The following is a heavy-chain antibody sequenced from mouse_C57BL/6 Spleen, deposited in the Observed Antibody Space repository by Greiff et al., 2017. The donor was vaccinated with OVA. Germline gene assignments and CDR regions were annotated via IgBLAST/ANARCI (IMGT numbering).Heavy chain of an antibody. V-gene: IGHV1-53*01. J-gene: IGHJ2*01. Sequence: VQLQQPGTELVKPGASVKLSCKASGYTFTSYWMHWVKQRPGQGLEWIGNINPSNGGTNYNEKFKSKATLTVDKSSSTAYMQHSSLTSEDSAVDYCGGRGAYSPYYFDYWGQGATLTVSS. D-gene: IGHD2-12*01. CDR3: GGRGAYSPYYFDY. CDR1: GYTFTSYW. CDR2: INPSNGGT.